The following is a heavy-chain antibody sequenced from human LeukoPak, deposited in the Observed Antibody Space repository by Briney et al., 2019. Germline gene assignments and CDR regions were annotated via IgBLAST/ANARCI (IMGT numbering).Heavy chain of an antibody. D-gene: IGHD3-3*02. CDR3: AKHFWSGYYPYFDY. CDR1: RLTFSRYA. Sequence: GGCLSLSRAASRLTFSRYAMNWVRQAPGRGLEWVSTICGSGGSTNYADSVKGRFTISGDNSKNTLYLQMNSLRAEDTAVYYCAKHFWSGYYPYFDYWGQGTQVTVSS. CDR2: ICGSGGST. J-gene: IGHJ4*02. V-gene: IGHV3-23*01.